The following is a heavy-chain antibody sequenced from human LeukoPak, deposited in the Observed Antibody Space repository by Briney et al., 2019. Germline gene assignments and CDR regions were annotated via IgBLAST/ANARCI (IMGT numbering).Heavy chain of an antibody. CDR3: ARQGSSGRVYNWFDP. V-gene: IGHV4-59*08. D-gene: IGHD6-19*01. CDR1: GGSISSYY. J-gene: IGHJ5*02. CDR2: IYYSGST. Sequence: SETLSLTCTVSGGSISSYYWGWIRQPPGKGLEWIGYIYYSGSTNYNPSLKSRVTISVDTSKNQFSLKLSSVTAADTAVYYCARQGSSGRVYNWFDPWGQGTLVTVSS.